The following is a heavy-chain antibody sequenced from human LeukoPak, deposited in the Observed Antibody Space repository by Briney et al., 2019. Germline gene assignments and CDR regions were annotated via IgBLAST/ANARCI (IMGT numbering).Heavy chain of an antibody. Sequence: GASVKVSCKASGGTFSSYAISWVRQAPGQGLEWMGGIIPIFGTANYAQKFQGRVTITADESTSTAYMELSSLRSEDTAVYYCAKMSIAARPGYDYWGQGTLVTVSS. CDR3: AKMSIAARPGYDY. CDR1: GGTFSSYA. J-gene: IGHJ4*02. CDR2: IIPIFGTA. D-gene: IGHD6-6*01. V-gene: IGHV1-69*01.